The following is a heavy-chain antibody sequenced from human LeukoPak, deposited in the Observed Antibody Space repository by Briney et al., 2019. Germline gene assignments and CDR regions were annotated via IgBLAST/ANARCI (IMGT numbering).Heavy chain of an antibody. CDR3: AKSFYTSPPAGMDV. CDR1: GFTFDDYA. CDR2: ISWKSDTI. J-gene: IGHJ6*02. V-gene: IGHV3-9*01. Sequence: GGSLRLSCAASGFTFDDYAMHWVRRAPGKGLEWVSSISWKSDTIGYADSVRGRFTISRDNAKNSLYLQMNSLGPEDTALYYCAKSFYTSPPAGMDVWGQGTTVTVSS. D-gene: IGHD2-2*02.